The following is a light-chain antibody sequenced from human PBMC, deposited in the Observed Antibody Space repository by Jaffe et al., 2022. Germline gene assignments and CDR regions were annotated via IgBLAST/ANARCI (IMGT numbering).Light chain of an antibody. V-gene: IGLV3-25*03. Sequence: SYELTQPPSVSVSPGQTARITCSGDALPKQYAYWYQQKPGQAPVLVIYKDSERPSGIPERFSGSSSGTTVTLTISGVQAEDEADYYCQSADSSGTHQVFGGGTKLTVL. CDR1: ALPKQY. CDR3: QSADSSGTHQV. CDR2: KDS. J-gene: IGLJ3*02.